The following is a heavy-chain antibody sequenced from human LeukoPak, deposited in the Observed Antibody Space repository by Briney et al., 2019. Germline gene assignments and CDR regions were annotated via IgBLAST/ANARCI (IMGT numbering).Heavy chain of an antibody. D-gene: IGHD6-6*01. Sequence: GGSLRLSCAASGFTFSSYWMSWVRQAPGKGLEWVANIKQDGSEKYYVDSVKGRFTISRDNAKNSLYLQMNSLRAEDTAVYYCARVLEYSSSMYYYYYYYMGVWGKGTTVTVSS. V-gene: IGHV3-7*01. CDR2: IKQDGSEK. CDR1: GFTFSSYW. CDR3: ARVLEYSSSMYYYYYYYMGV. J-gene: IGHJ6*03.